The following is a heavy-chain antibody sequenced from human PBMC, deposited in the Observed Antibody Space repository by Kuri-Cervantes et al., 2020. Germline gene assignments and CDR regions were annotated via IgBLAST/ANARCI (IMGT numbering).Heavy chain of an antibody. CDR3: ARGLVYYYMDV. D-gene: IGHD2-21*01. V-gene: IGHV4-30-2*01. CDR2: IYHSGST. CDR1: GGSISSGGYS. Sequence: LRLSCAVSGGSISSGGYSWSWIRQPPGKGLEWIGYIYHSGSTNYSPSLKSRVTLSVDTSKNQFSLKLTAVTAADTAVYYCARGLVYYYMDVWGKGTTVTVSS. J-gene: IGHJ6*03.